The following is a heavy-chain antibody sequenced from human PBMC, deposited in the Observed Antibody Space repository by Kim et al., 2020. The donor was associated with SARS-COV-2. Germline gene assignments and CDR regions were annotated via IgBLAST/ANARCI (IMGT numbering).Heavy chain of an antibody. CDR3: ARPLHPGYSSSWTTYYYYYGMDV. J-gene: IGHJ6*02. V-gene: IGHV7-4-1*02. Sequence: ASVKVSCKASGYTFTSYAMNWVRQAPGQGLEWMGWINTNTGNPTYAQRFTGRFVFSLDTSVSTAYLQISSLKAEDTAVYYCARPLHPGYSSSWTTYYYYYGMDVWGQGTTVTVSS. CDR2: INTNTGNP. CDR1: GYTFTSYA. D-gene: IGHD6-13*01.